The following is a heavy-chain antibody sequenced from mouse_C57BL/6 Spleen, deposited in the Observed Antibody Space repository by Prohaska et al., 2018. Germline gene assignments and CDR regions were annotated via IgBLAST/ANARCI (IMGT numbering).Heavy chain of an antibody. CDR2: IDPSDSYT. V-gene: IGHV1-59*01. CDR3: ARGYDGVY. D-gene: IGHD2-3*01. J-gene: IGHJ2*01. Sequence: TSYWMHWVKQRPGQGLEWIGVIDPSDSYTNYNQKFKGKATLTVDTSASTAYMQLSSLTSEDSAVYYCARGYDGVYWGQGTTLTVSS. CDR1: TSYW.